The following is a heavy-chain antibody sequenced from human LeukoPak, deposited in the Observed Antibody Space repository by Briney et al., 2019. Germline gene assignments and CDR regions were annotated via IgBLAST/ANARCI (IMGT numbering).Heavy chain of an antibody. Sequence: PSETLSLTCTDSGGSISSYYWSWIRQPPGKGLEWIGYIYYSGSTNYNPSLKSRVTISVDTSKNRFSLKLSSVTAADTAVYYCASTHYDYVWGSYRPFDYWGQGTLVTVSS. CDR3: ASTHYDYVWGSYRPFDY. CDR1: GGSISSYY. D-gene: IGHD3-16*02. J-gene: IGHJ4*02. V-gene: IGHV4-59*01. CDR2: IYYSGST.